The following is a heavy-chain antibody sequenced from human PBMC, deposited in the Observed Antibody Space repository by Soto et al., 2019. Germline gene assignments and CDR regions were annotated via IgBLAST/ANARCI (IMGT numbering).Heavy chain of an antibody. D-gene: IGHD6-13*01. CDR1: GFIFSDYA. Sequence: QVQLVESGGGVVQPGRSLRLSCAASGFIFSDYAMHWVRQAPGKGLEWVAVISYGGDNKYYADSVRGRFAISRDNLKNTLDLQMNSLNPEDTAVYHCAKARHSTSWYGLEADFWGQGTVVTVSS. CDR2: ISYGGDNK. J-gene: IGHJ4*02. V-gene: IGHV3-30*09. CDR3: AKARHSTSWYGLEADF.